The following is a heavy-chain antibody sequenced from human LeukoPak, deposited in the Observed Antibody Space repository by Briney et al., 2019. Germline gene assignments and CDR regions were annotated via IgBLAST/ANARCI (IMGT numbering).Heavy chain of an antibody. CDR1: GFTFSSYG. Sequence: GGSLTLSCAASGFTFSSYGMHWVRQAPGQGLEWVAVIWYDGSNKYYADSVKGRFTISRDNSKNTLYLQMNSLRAEDTAVYYCARDVGVVVPAAFDPWGQGTLVTVSS. D-gene: IGHD2-2*01. J-gene: IGHJ5*02. CDR2: IWYDGSNK. CDR3: ARDVGVVVPAAFDP. V-gene: IGHV3-33*01.